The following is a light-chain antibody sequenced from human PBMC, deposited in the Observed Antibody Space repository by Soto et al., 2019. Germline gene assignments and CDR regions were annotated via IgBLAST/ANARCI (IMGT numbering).Light chain of an antibody. CDR3: QQRYSTPDT. CDR2: AAS. V-gene: IGKV1-39*01. J-gene: IGKJ4*01. CDR1: QSISSY. Sequence: DIQMTQSPSSLSASVGDRVTITCRASQSISSYLNWYQQKPGKAPKLLIYAASSLQSGVPTRFSGSGSRTDFPLTSSRQQPEDFANYYHQQRYSTPDTFGGGTKVEIK.